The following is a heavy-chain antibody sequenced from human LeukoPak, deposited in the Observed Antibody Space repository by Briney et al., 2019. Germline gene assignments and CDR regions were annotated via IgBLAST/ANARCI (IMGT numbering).Heavy chain of an antibody. CDR2: IKQDGSEK. Sequence: GGSLRLSCAASGFPLSSYWMSWVRQAPGKGLEWVANIKQDGSEKYYVDSVKGRFTISRDNAKNSLYLQMDSLRAEDTAVYYCARDGSRVGSGYCEHHFDYWGQGTLVTVSS. CDR1: GFPLSSYW. J-gene: IGHJ4*02. D-gene: IGHD3-22*01. V-gene: IGHV3-7*01. CDR3: ARDGSRVGSGYCEHHFDY.